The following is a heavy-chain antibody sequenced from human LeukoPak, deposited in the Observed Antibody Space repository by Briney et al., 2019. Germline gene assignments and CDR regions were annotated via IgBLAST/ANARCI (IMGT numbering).Heavy chain of an antibody. V-gene: IGHV3-49*04. D-gene: IGHD2-15*01. CDR1: GFPFGDYA. Sequence: GGSLRLSCTASGFPFGDYAMSWVRQAPGKGLEWVGFIRSKAYGGTTEYAASVKGRFTISKDDSTSIAYLQMNSLKTEDTAVYYCTRGCSGGSCYSAPLIGMDVWGKGTTVTVSS. J-gene: IGHJ6*04. CDR2: IRSKAYGGTT. CDR3: TRGCSGGSCYSAPLIGMDV.